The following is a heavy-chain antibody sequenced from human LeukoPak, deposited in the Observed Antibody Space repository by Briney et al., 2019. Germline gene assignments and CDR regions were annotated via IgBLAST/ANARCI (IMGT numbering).Heavy chain of an antibody. CDR2: IKQDGSEK. Sequence: PGGSLRLSCVAPKFIISDYWMNWVRQAPGKGLEWVANIKQDGSEKYYVDSVKGRFTISRDNAKNSVYLQMNSLRAEDTAVYYCARVYEYSSGWYRNDYWGQGTLVTVSS. J-gene: IGHJ4*02. D-gene: IGHD6-19*01. CDR3: ARVYEYSSGWYRNDY. CDR1: KFIISDYW. V-gene: IGHV3-7*01.